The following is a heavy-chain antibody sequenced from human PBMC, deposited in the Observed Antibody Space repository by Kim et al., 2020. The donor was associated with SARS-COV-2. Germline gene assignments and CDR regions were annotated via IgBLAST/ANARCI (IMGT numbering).Heavy chain of an antibody. CDR3: AREVSVGLDY. J-gene: IGHJ4*02. CDR1: GFDFNNYA. Sequence: LSLTCAASGFDFNNYALHWVRQAPGKGLEWVAVISLDGTNKHYADSVKGRFTISRDNSKNTLYVQMNSLRVEDTAVYYCAREVSVGLDYWGQGALVT. CDR2: ISLDGTNK. D-gene: IGHD1-26*01. V-gene: IGHV3-30*04.